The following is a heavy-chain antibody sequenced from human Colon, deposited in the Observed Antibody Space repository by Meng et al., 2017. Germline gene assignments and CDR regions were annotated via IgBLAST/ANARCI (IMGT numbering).Heavy chain of an antibody. CDR2: INPNSGDT. CDR3: ARAPAFDI. V-gene: IGHV1-2*02. Sequence: ASVKVSCKASGYIFTGYYMHWVRQAPGQGLEWMGWINPNSGDTNSAQKFQGRVTMTRDTSISTVYMELNRLRSDDTAVYYCARAPAFDIWDQGTLVTVSS. J-gene: IGHJ3*02. CDR1: GYIFTGYY.